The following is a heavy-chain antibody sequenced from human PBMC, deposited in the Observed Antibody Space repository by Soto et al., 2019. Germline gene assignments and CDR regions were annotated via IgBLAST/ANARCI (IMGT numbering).Heavy chain of an antibody. CDR1: GYTFTGYY. J-gene: IGHJ6*02. Sequence: ASVKVSCKASGYTFTGYYMHWVRQAPGQGLEWMGWINPNSGGTNYAQKFQGRVTMTRDTSISTAYMELSGLRSDDTAVYYCARGSSGYNYYYGMDVWGQGTTVTVSS. V-gene: IGHV1-2*02. CDR2: INPNSGGT. CDR3: ARGSSGYNYYYGMDV. D-gene: IGHD3-22*01.